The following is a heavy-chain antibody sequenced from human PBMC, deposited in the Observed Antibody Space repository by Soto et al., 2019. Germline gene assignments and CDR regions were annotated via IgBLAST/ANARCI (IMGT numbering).Heavy chain of an antibody. CDR3: ARDHRLYGGSWDFVL. D-gene: IGHD4-17*01. CDR2: IYHSGST. V-gene: IGHV4-30-4*01. J-gene: IGHJ2*01. Sequence: QVQLQESGPGLVKPSQTLYLTCTVSGGSISSGDYYWSWVRQPPGKGLEWIGYIYHSGSTYYNQSLKSRVSMSVDKSKNQSSLNLSSVTAADTAVYYCARDHRLYGGSWDFVLWGRGTLVTVSS. CDR1: GGSISSGDYY.